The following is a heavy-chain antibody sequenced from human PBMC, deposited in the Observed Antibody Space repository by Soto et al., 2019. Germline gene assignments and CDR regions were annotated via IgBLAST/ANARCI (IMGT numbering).Heavy chain of an antibody. D-gene: IGHD1-20*01. V-gene: IGHV4-59*01. Sequence: QVQLQESGPGLVKPSETLSLTCTVSGGSISSYYWSWIRQPPGKGLEWIGYIYYSGSTNYNPSLKSRVTISVDTSKNQFSLKLSSVTAADTAVYYCERRYGRNFDYWGQGTLVTVSS. CDR3: ERRYGRNFDY. CDR2: IYYSGST. J-gene: IGHJ4*02. CDR1: GGSISSYY.